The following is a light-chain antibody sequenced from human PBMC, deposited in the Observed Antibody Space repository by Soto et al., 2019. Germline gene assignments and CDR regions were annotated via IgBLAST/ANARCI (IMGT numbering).Light chain of an antibody. CDR3: QQFHDWTYT. V-gene: IGKV3-15*01. Sequence: EIVMTQSPATLSVSPGERATLSCRASQSVSTNLAWYQQKPGQAPRLLIYAASTRATGIPDRFNGGGSGTEFTLTISSLQSEDFAVYYCQQFHDWTYTFGQGTKLEIQ. CDR2: AAS. CDR1: QSVSTN. J-gene: IGKJ2*01.